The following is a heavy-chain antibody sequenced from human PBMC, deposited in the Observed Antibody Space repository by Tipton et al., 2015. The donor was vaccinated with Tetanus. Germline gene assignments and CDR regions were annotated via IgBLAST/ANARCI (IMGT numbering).Heavy chain of an antibody. D-gene: IGHD1-26*01. CDR2: VTWDGGST. CDR1: GFTFGDHT. V-gene: IGHV3-43*01. CDR3: VRETNGFDS. J-gene: IGHJ5*01. Sequence: SLRLSCVASGFTFGDHTMHWVRQAPGKGLEWVAVVTWDGGSTFYADSVQGRFTISRDNSKNSLFLQMSSLRTEDTALYYCVRETNGFDSWGQGTPVTVSS.